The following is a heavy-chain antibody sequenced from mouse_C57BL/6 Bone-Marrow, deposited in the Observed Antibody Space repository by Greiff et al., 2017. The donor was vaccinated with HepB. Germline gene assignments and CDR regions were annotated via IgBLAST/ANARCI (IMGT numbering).Heavy chain of an antibody. CDR1: GFNIKDDY. Sequence: VQLQQSGAELVRPGASVKLSCTASGFNIKDDYMHWVKQRPEQGLEWIGWIDPENGDTEYASKFQGKATITADTSSNTAYLQLSSLTSEDTAVYYCTTTLLRPLDYWGQGTTLTVSS. D-gene: IGHD2-4*01. J-gene: IGHJ2*01. CDR2: IDPENGDT. V-gene: IGHV14-4*01. CDR3: TTTLLRPLDY.